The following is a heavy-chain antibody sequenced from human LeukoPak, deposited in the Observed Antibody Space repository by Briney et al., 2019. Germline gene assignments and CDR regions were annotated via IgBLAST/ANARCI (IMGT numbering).Heavy chain of an antibody. D-gene: IGHD2-2*01. Sequence: GESLKISCKGSGYSFTSYWIGWVRQMPGKGLEWMGIIYPGDSDTRYSPSFQGQVTISADKSISTAYLHWSGLKASDTAMYYCARHFARGSMTSPAGYWGQGTLVTVSS. CDR2: IYPGDSDT. V-gene: IGHV5-51*01. J-gene: IGHJ4*02. CDR1: GYSFTSYW. CDR3: ARHFARGSMTSPAGY.